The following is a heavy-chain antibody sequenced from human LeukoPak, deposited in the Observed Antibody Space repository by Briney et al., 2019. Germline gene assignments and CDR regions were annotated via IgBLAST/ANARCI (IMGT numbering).Heavy chain of an antibody. V-gene: IGHV3-23*01. CDR1: GFTFSSYA. CDR2: VSNSVDGGFT. D-gene: IGHD2-15*01. CDR3: AKMGGYCSGGSCYSWYFDY. Sequence: GGSLRLSCAASGFTFSSYAMSWVRQAPGKGLEWVSVVSNSVDGGFTSYADSVKGRFTISRDNSKNTLYLQMNNLRADDTAVYYCAKMGGYCSGGSCYSWYFDYWGQGTPVTVSS. J-gene: IGHJ4*02.